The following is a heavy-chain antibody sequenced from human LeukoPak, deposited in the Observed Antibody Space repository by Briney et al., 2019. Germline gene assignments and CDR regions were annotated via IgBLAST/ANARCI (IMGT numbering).Heavy chain of an antibody. CDR2: ISYDGSNK. D-gene: IGHD3-10*01. Sequence: GRSLRLSCAASGFTFSSYAMHWVRQAPGKGLEWVAVISYDGSNKYYADSVKGRFTISRDNSKNTLYLQMNSLRAEDTAVYYCARDLPHYYGSGSYSNYYYYGMDVWGKGTTVTVSS. CDR1: GFTFSSYA. J-gene: IGHJ6*04. CDR3: ARDLPHYYGSGSYSNYYYYGMDV. V-gene: IGHV3-30*04.